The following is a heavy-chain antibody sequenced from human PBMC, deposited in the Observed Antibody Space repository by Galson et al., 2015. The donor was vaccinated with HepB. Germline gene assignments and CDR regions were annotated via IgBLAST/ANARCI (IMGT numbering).Heavy chain of an antibody. CDR3: AKDVGYGSSLFDY. CDR1: GSNFRYYG. V-gene: IGHV3-23*01. D-gene: IGHD6-6*01. Sequence: SLRLSCAASGSNFRYYGMSWVRQAPGKGLEWVSTINDDATRTHYAASVKGRFTISRDNSRDTLFLQLNSLRAEDTAVYYCAKDVGYGSSLFDYWGQGTLVTVSS. CDR2: INDDATRT. J-gene: IGHJ4*02.